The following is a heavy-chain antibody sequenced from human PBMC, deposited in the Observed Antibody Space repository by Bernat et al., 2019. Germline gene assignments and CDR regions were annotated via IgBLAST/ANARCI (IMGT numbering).Heavy chain of an antibody. CDR2: IYYSGST. Sequence: QLQLQESGPGLVKPSETLSLTCTVSGGSISSSSYYWGWIRQPPGKGLEWIGSIYYSGSTYYNPSLKSRVTISVDTSKNQFSLKLSSVTAADTAVYYCARSPHPGGVVAANYAFDIWGQGTMVTVSS. J-gene: IGHJ3*02. D-gene: IGHD2-15*01. CDR1: GGSISSSSYY. V-gene: IGHV4-39*01. CDR3: ARSPHPGGVVAANYAFDI.